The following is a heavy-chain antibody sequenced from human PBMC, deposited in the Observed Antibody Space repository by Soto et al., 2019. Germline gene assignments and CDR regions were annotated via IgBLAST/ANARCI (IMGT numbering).Heavy chain of an antibody. D-gene: IGHD1-26*01. J-gene: IGHJ3*02. V-gene: IGHV3-30-3*01. Sequence: QVQLVESGGGVVQPGRSLRLSCAVSGFTFSSYVMHWVRQAPGKGLEWVAVISYDGSNKYYADSVKGRFTISRDNSKNTLFLQMNSLRAEDTAVYYCARAISGSYPILAFDIWGQGTMVTVSS. CDR2: ISYDGSNK. CDR1: GFTFSSYV. CDR3: ARAISGSYPILAFDI.